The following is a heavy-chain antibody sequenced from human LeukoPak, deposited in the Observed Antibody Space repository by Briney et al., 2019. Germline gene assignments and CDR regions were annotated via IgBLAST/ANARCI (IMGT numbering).Heavy chain of an antibody. D-gene: IGHD6-6*01. V-gene: IGHV1-8*01. CDR2: MNPNSGNT. J-gene: IGHJ4*02. CDR3: ARERGSSSSFDY. Sequence: ASVKVSCKASGYTFTSYDINWARQATGQGLEWMGWMNPNSGNTGYAQKFQGRVTMTRNTSISTAYMELSSLRSKDTAVYYCARERGSSSSFDYWGQGTLVTVSS. CDR1: GYTFTSYD.